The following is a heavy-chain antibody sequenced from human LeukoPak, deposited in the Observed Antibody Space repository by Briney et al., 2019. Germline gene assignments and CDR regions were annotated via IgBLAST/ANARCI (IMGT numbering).Heavy chain of an antibody. V-gene: IGHV3-30*18. CDR1: GFTFSSYG. J-gene: IGHJ1*01. CDR2: ISYDGSNK. D-gene: IGHD3-22*01. CDR3: AKDYTSSGYYPGAEYFQH. Sequence: PGRSLRLSCAASGFTFSSYGLHWVRQVPGKGLEWVAVISYDGSNKYYADSVKGRFTISRDNSKNTLYLQMNSLRAEDTAVYYCAKDYTSSGYYPGAEYFQHWGQGTLVTVSS.